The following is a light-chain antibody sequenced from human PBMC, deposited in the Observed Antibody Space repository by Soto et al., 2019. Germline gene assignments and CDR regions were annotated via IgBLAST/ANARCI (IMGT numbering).Light chain of an antibody. J-gene: IGKJ4*01. CDR2: WAS. Sequence: DIVMTQSPDSLAVSLGERATINCKSSQNVLYSSNNKNYLAWYQQKPGQPPKLLIYWASTRESVVPDRFSGSGSETDFTLTISSLRAEDVAVYYCQQYYSIPLTFGGGTKVEIK. CDR1: QNVLYSSNNKNY. CDR3: QQYYSIPLT. V-gene: IGKV4-1*01.